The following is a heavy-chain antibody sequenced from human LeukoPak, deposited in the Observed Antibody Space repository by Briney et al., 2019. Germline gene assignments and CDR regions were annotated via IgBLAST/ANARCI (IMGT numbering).Heavy chain of an antibody. D-gene: IGHD5-18*01. CDR3: TTDPLGTANLPD. Sequence: GSLRLSCAASGFNFSTYWMTWVRQVPGKGLEWVSYISSSGSTIYYADSVKGRFTISRDNAKNSLYLQMNSLRAEDTAVYYCTTDPLGTANLPDWGQGTLVTVSS. J-gene: IGHJ4*02. CDR2: ISSSGSTI. CDR1: GFNFSTYW. V-gene: IGHV3-48*04.